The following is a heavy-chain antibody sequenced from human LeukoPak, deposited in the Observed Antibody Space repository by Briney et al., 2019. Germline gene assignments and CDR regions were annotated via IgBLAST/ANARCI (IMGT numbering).Heavy chain of an antibody. J-gene: IGHJ4*02. CDR2: IYHRGTT. D-gene: IGHD3-10*01. V-gene: IGHV4-38-2*01. Sequence: SETLSLTCAVSGYSISSGDYWGWIRQPPGRGLEWIGSIYHRGTTYYNPSLTSRVTISVDTSKNQFSLKLSSVTAADTAVYYCARTGGYYYGSATYYNPDYWGRGTLVTVSS. CDR3: ARTGGYYYGSATYYNPDY. CDR1: GYSISSGDY.